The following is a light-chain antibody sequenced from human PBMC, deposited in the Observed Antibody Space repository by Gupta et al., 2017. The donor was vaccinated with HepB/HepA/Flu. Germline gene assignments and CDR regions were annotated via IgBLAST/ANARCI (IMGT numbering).Light chain of an antibody. V-gene: IGLV1-47*01. CDR1: SSNIGSNY. J-gene: IGLJ1*01. CDR2: RNS. CDR3: ATWDDSLSGYV. Sequence: QSVLTPPPSASGTPGQRVTISCSGSSSNIGSNYVYWYQQFPGTAPKLLIYRNSQRPSGVPNRFSGSKSGTSASLAISGLRADDEADYYCATWDDSLSGYVFGNGTNVTVL.